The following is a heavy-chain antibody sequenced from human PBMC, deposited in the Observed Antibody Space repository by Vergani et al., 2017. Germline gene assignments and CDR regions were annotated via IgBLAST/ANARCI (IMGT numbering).Heavy chain of an antibody. J-gene: IGHJ6*02. V-gene: IGHV1-18*04. CDR2: ISAYNGNT. CDR3: ARVYVRWLVLRELYG. CDR1: GYTFTSYG. D-gene: IGHD6-19*01. Sequence: QVKLVQSGAEVKKPGASVKVSCKASGYTFTSYGISWVRQAPGQGLEWMGWISAYNGNTNYAQKLQGIVTMTTDTSTGTAYMELRSLRSDGTAVYYCARVYVRWLVLRELYGWGQGTTVTVSS.